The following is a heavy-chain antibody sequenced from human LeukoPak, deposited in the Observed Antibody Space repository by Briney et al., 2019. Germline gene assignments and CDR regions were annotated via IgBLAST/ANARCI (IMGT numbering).Heavy chain of an antibody. CDR1: GFTFSNYE. J-gene: IGHJ4*02. V-gene: IGHV3-48*03. CDR2: ITGSGTTI. D-gene: IGHD3-9*01. Sequence: GGSLRPSCAASGFTFSNYEMNWVRQAPGKGLDWVSYITGSGTTINYADSVRGRFTISRDNAKKSLYLQMNSLRAEDTAVYYCARGLTYYDILTGFHDRLDYFDYWGQGTLVTVSS. CDR3: ARGLTYYDILTGFHDRLDYFDY.